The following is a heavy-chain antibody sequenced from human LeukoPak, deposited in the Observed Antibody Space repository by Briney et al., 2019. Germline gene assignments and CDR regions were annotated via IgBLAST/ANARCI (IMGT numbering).Heavy chain of an antibody. CDR3: ARGRSLDI. V-gene: IGHV4-34*01. J-gene: IGHJ3*02. Sequence: SETLSLTCAVYGGSFSGYYWSWIRQPPGKGLEWIGEINHSGSTNYNPSLKSRVTISVDTSKNQFSLKLSSVTAADTAVYYCARGRSLDIWGQGTMVIVSS. CDR1: GGSFSGYY. CDR2: INHSGST.